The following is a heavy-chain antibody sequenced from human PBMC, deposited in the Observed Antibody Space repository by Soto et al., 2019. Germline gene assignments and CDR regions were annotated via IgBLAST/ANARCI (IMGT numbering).Heavy chain of an antibody. V-gene: IGHV1-69*12. CDR3: ARLSSTMPDVILPDAVDI. CDR1: GGTFNNYA. CDR2: IIPIFGTT. Sequence: QVQLVQSGAEVKKPGSSVKVSCKASGGTFNNYALSWVRQAPGQGLEWMGGIIPIFGTTNYAQKFQGRVTTTAGESAATAYMELTSLRSEDTAVYYCARLSSTMPDVILPDAVDIWGQGTMVSVSS. D-gene: IGHD2-2*01. J-gene: IGHJ3*02.